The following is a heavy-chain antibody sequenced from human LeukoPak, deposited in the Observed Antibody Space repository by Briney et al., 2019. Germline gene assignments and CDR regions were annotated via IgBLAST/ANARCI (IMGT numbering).Heavy chain of an antibody. CDR3: ARVLFTEEDAFDI. Sequence: SETLSLTCTVSGGSISSYYWSWIRQPPGKGLEWIGYIYYSGSTNYNPSLKSRVTMSLDTSKNQFSLNLTSVTAADTAVYYCARVLFTEEDAFDIWGQGTMVTVSS. V-gene: IGHV4-59*12. J-gene: IGHJ3*02. CDR2: IYYSGST. CDR1: GGSISSYY.